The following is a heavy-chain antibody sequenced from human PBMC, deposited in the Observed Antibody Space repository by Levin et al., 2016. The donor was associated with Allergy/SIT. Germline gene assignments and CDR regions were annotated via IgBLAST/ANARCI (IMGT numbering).Heavy chain of an antibody. V-gene: IGHV1-18*04. CDR1: GYRFSDYG. J-gene: IGHJ4*02. CDR2: ISAYNGDT. Sequence: ASVKVSCKASGYRFSDYGMSWVRQAPGQGLEWVAWISAYNGDTKIVQKLLGRVTLTTDSSTSTVHMELGSLTSDDTAVYYCARDGWELQRVHLDYWGQGTPVTVSS. D-gene: IGHD1-26*01. CDR3: ARDGWELQRVHLDY.